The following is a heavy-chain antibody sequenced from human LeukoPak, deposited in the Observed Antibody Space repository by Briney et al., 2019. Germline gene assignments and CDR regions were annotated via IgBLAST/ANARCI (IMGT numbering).Heavy chain of an antibody. J-gene: IGHJ6*03. CDR1: GFTFSSYS. Sequence: GGSLRLSCAASGFTFSSYSMNWVRQAPGKGLEWVSSISSSSSYIYYADSVKGRFTISRDNAKNSLYLQMNSLRAEDTAVYYCARVKDIVVVPAAIPYYMDVWGKGTTVTVSS. D-gene: IGHD2-2*01. V-gene: IGHV3-21*01. CDR3: ARVKDIVVVPAAIPYYMDV. CDR2: ISSSSSYI.